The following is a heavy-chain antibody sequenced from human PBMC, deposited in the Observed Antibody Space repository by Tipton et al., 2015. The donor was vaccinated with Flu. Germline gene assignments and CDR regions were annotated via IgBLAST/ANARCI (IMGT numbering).Heavy chain of an antibody. CDR2: ISPSGSS. Sequence: TLSLTCRVSGGSITTYHWSWIRQSAGKELEWIGRISPSGSSKLNSSLKSRVTMSVDASKNQFSLKLSSVTAADTAVYYCARDPTVGAVRGYFDYWGQGTLVTVSS. J-gene: IGHJ4*02. CDR1: GGSITTYH. D-gene: IGHD1-26*01. V-gene: IGHV4-4*07. CDR3: ARDPTVGAVRGYFDY.